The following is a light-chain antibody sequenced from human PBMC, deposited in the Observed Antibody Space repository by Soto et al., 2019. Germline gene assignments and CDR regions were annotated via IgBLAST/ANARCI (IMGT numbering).Light chain of an antibody. Sequence: DNQMTQSPSTLSASVGDRVTITCRASQSINNWLAWYQQKPGKAPKLLIYGASSLESGVPSRFSGGGSGTEFTLTINSLQPDDFATYYCQQYNLYWTFGQGTKVEIK. J-gene: IGKJ1*01. CDR1: QSINNW. CDR2: GAS. V-gene: IGKV1-5*01. CDR3: QQYNLYWT.